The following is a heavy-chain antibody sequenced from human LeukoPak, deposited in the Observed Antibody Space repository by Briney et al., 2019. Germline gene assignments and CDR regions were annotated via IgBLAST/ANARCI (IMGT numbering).Heavy chain of an antibody. J-gene: IGHJ4*02. Sequence: GGSLRLSCAASGFTLRSYSMSWVRQAPGKGLEWVSGISWNSGSIDYADSVKGRFTISRDNAKNSLYLQMNSLRVEDTAFYYCAKDNRRHYTSGPNPDSLHWGQGALVTVSS. CDR3: AKDNRRHYTSGPNPDSLH. CDR1: GFTLRSYS. D-gene: IGHD6-19*01. V-gene: IGHV3-9*01. CDR2: ISWNSGSI.